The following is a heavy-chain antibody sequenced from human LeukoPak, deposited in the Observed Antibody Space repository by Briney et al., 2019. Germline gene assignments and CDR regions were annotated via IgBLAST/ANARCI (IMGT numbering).Heavy chain of an antibody. V-gene: IGHV3-66*02. CDR1: GFTVSSNY. J-gene: IGHJ6*02. CDR3: ATGEPYYYYGMDV. CDR2: IYSGGST. Sequence: GGSLRLSCAASGFTVSSNYMSWVRQAPGKGLEWVSVIYSGGSTYYADSAKGRFTISRDNSKNTLYLQMNSLRAEDTAVYYCATGEPYYYYGMDVWGQGTTVTVSS.